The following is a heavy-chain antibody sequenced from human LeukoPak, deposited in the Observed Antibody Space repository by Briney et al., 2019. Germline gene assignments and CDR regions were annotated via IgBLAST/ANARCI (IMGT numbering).Heavy chain of an antibody. V-gene: IGHV1-2*02. CDR2: INPSSGGT. CDR1: GYTFIDYY. CDR3: ARSYSYGSDWFDP. D-gene: IGHD5-18*01. J-gene: IGHJ5*02. Sequence: ASVKVSCKASGYTFIDYYMHWVRQAPGQGLEWMGWINPSSGGTNYAQKFQGRVTMTRDTSINTAYMELSRLRSDDTAVYYCARSYSYGSDWFDPWGQGTLVTVSS.